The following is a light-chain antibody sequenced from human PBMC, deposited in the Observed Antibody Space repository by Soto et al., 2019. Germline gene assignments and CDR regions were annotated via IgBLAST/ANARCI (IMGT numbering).Light chain of an antibody. CDR1: QSINNW. CDR2: DAS. Sequence: DIQMTQSPSTLSASVGDRVTITCRASQSINNWLAWYQQKPGRAPKILISDASTLESGVPSRFSGSGSGTEFNLTISSLQPDDFATYDCQQYKSYSAFGQGTKLEIK. CDR3: QQYKSYSA. V-gene: IGKV1-5*01. J-gene: IGKJ2*01.